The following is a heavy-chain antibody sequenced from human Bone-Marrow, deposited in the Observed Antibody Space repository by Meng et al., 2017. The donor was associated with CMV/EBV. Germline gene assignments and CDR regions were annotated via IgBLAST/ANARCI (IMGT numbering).Heavy chain of an antibody. CDR2: ISTTSSYI. CDR3: AGFGVTITNGLGA. J-gene: IGHJ6*02. Sequence: GESLKISCAASGFTFSAFSMNWVRQAPGKGLEWVSSISTTSSYIYYADSLKGRFTISRDNAKNTLYLHISSLRVEDTAVYYCAGFGVTITNGLGAWGRGTTVTVSS. D-gene: IGHD3-3*01. CDR1: GFTFSAFS. V-gene: IGHV3-21*01.